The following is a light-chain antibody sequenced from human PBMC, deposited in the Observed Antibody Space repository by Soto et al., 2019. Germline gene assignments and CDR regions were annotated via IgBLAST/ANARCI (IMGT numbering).Light chain of an antibody. CDR1: QIVGRNY. CDR3: QQYASSPLT. V-gene: IGKV3-20*01. Sequence: EIVLTQSPGTLSLSPGERATLSCRASQIVGRNYLAWYKQKPGQAPRILIFGAYSRATGTPDRFSGSGSGTDFTLTISRLEPEDFAVYFCQQYASSPLTFGKGTKGEIK. CDR2: GAY. J-gene: IGKJ1*01.